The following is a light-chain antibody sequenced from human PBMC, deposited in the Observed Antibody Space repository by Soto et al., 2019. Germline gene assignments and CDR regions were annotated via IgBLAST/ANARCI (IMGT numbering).Light chain of an antibody. Sequence: IQMTQSPSSLSASVGDRVTITCQASQDIDNYLNWYRQIPGKAPDLLIYDTFNLETGVPSRFSGGGSGTDSTFTINSLQPEDTATYYCQQYDNLPYTFGQGTKLEIK. J-gene: IGKJ2*01. CDR2: DTF. CDR3: QQYDNLPYT. V-gene: IGKV1-33*01. CDR1: QDIDNY.